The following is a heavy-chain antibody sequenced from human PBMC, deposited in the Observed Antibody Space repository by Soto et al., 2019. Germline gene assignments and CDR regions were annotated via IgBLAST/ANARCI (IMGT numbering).Heavy chain of an antibody. V-gene: IGHV1-46*01. J-gene: IGHJ4*02. CDR1: GYTFTSYY. CDR2: INPSSGST. Sequence: ASVKVSFKASGYTFTSYYMHWVRQAPGRGLEWMAMINPSSGSTSYAQKFQGGVTMTRDTSTSTVYMELSSLRSEDTAVYYCARDLYDLRGYTFGTIDYWGQGTLVTVSS. CDR3: ARDLYDLRGYTFGTIDY. D-gene: IGHD3-22*01.